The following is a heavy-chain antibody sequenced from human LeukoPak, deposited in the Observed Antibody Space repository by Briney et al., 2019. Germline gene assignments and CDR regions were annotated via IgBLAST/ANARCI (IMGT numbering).Heavy chain of an antibody. V-gene: IGHV3-23*01. CDR3: TGSFGELSFFDS. CDR2: ISGSGGST. Sequence: GGSLRLSCAASGFTFSSYAMSWVRQAPGKGLEWVSAISGSGGSTYYADSVKGRSTISRDNSKNTLYLQMNSLRAEDTAVYFCTGSFGELSFFDSWGQGTLVTVSS. J-gene: IGHJ4*02. D-gene: IGHD3-10*01. CDR1: GFTFSSYA.